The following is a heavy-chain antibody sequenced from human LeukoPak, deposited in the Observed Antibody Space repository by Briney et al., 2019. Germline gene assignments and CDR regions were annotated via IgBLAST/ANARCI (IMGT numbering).Heavy chain of an antibody. Sequence: GGSLRLSCAASGFIFDDYGMHWVRQAPGKGLEWVSGISQDSRGIGYADSVKGRFTISRDNAKNSLYLQLNSLRAEDMALYHCAREDSRSQGYMDVWGKGTTVTVSS. J-gene: IGHJ6*03. CDR2: ISQDSRGI. V-gene: IGHV3-9*03. CDR3: AREDSRSQGYMDV. CDR1: GFIFDDYG. D-gene: IGHD6-13*01.